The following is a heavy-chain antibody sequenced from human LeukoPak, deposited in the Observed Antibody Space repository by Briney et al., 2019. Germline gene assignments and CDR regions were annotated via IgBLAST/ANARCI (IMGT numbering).Heavy chain of an antibody. V-gene: IGHV1-2*02. Sequence: ASVKVSCKASGYTFSGFYIHWVRQAPGQGLEWMGWINPNSGVTNYAQKLQGRVTITRDTSIDTAYMQLSRLRSDDTAVYYCARAFRLGSGWYLGYWGQGTLVTVSS. CDR2: INPNSGVT. CDR3: ARAFRLGSGWYLGY. CDR1: GYTFSGFY. J-gene: IGHJ4*02. D-gene: IGHD6-19*01.